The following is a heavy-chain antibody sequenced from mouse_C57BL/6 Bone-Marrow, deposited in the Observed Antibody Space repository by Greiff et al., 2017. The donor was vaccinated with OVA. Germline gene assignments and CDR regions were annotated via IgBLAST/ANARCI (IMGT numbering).Heavy chain of an antibody. V-gene: IGHV1-7*01. CDR3: ARGPFYWFAY. CDR2: INPSSGYT. CDR1: GYTFTSYW. Sequence: VQLQESGAELAKPGASVKLSCKASGYTFTSYWMHWVKQRPGQGLEWIGYINPSSGYTKYNPKFKDKDTLTADKSSSTAYMQLSSLTYEDSAVYYCARGPFYWFAYWGQGTLVTVSA. J-gene: IGHJ3*01.